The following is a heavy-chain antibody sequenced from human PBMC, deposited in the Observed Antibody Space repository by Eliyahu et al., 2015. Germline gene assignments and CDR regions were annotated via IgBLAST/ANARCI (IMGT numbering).Heavy chain of an antibody. D-gene: IGHD3-9*01. Sequence: EVRLLESGGRLVQPGGSLRLSCAVSGLTFSSYAXPWVRQVPGKGLEWVSGISSTGGRTYYADSVKGRFTVSRDNSKNTLYLQMSGLRGDDTAAYFCAKVTAPTLTGFSYYFDFWGQGTLVTVSS. CDR1: GLTFSSYA. CDR2: ISSTGGRT. J-gene: IGHJ4*02. V-gene: IGHV3-23*01. CDR3: AKVTAPTLTGFSYYFDF.